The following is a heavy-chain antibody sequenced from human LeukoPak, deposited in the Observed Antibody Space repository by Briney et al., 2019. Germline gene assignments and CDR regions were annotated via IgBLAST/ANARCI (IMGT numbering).Heavy chain of an antibody. V-gene: IGHV4-39*07. D-gene: IGHD6-13*01. Sequence: ETLSLTCTVSGGSISSSSYYWGWIRQPPGKGLEWIGSIYYSGSTYYNPSLKSRVTISVDTSKNQFSLKLSSVTAADTAVYYCARDRVSSSWYQDWGQGTLVTVSS. CDR1: GGSISSSSYY. CDR2: IYYSGST. CDR3: ARDRVSSSWYQD. J-gene: IGHJ4*02.